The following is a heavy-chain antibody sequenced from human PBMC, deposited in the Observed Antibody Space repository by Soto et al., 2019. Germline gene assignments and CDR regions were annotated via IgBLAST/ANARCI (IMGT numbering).Heavy chain of an antibody. CDR1: GGSISSGDYY. Sequence: PSETLSLTCTVSGGSISSGDYYWSWIRQPPGKGLEWFGYIYYSGSTYYNPSLKSRVTISVDTSKNQFSLKLSSVTAADTAVYYCARGEYYDFWSGSVYYYYGMDVWGQGTTVTVSS. CDR3: ARGEYYDFWSGSVYYYYGMDV. CDR2: IYYSGST. J-gene: IGHJ6*02. D-gene: IGHD3-3*01. V-gene: IGHV4-30-4*02.